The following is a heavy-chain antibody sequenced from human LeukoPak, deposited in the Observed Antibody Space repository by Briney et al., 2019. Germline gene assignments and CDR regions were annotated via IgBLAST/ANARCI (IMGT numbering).Heavy chain of an antibody. CDR1: GGSISSYY. Sequence: SETLSLTCTVSGGSISSYYWSWIRQPPGKGLEWIGYIYYSGSTNYNPSLKSRVTISVDTSKNQLSLKLSSVTAADTAVYYCARTSHELGYDLYYFDYWGQGTLVTVSS. J-gene: IGHJ4*02. V-gene: IGHV4-59*08. D-gene: IGHD5-12*01. CDR2: IYYSGST. CDR3: ARTSHELGYDLYYFDY.